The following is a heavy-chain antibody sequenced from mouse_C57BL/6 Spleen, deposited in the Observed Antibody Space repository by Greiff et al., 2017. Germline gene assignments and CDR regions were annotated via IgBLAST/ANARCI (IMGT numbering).Heavy chain of an antibody. J-gene: IGHJ4*01. CDR3: AITPYFYSRDY. V-gene: IGHV1-55*01. CDR1: GYTFTSYW. Sequence: QVQLQQPGAELVKPGASVQMSCKASGYTFTSYWLTWVKQRPGQGLEWIGDIYPGSGSTNYNEKFKSKATLTVDTSSSTAYMQLSSLTSEDSAVYYCAITPYFYSRDYWGQGTSVTAST. CDR2: IYPGSGST.